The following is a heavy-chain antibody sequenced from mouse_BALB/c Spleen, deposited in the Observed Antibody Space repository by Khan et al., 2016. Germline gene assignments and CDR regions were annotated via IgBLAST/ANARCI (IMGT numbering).Heavy chain of an antibody. CDR2: IDPENGDT. CDR3: NACEYNAMDY. V-gene: IGHV14-4*02. CDR1: GFNIKDYY. Sequence: VQLQQSGAELVRSGASVKLSCTASGFNIKDYYMHWVKQRPEQGLEWIGWIDPENGDTEYAPKFQGKATMTADTSSNTAYLKLSRLTSEDTAVYYCNACEYNAMDYWGQGTSVTVSS. J-gene: IGHJ4*01.